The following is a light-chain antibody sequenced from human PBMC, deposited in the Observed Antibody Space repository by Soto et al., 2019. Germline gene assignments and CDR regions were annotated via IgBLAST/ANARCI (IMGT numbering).Light chain of an antibody. CDR2: EVS. J-gene: IGLJ2*01. CDR3: SSHTSSNTQVV. V-gene: IGLV2-14*01. Sequence: QSALTQPASVSGSPGQSITISCTGSSSDVGGYNYVSWYQQYPGKAPKLMIYEVSNRPSGVSNRFSGFKSGNTASLTISGLQAKDEADYYCSSHTSSNTQVVFGGGTKLTVL. CDR1: SSDVGGYNY.